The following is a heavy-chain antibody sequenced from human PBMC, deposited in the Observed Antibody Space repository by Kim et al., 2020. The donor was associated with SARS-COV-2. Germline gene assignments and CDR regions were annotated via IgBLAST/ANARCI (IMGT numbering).Heavy chain of an antibody. D-gene: IGHD3-10*01. Sequence: GGSLRLSCVASGFTFSSYAMHWVRQAPGKGLEWVALISYDGSNKYYADSVKGRFTISRDNSKNTLYLQMNSLRAEDTAVYYCARDGGSMFDYWGQGTLVTVSS. J-gene: IGHJ4*02. CDR3: ARDGGSMFDY. CDR2: ISYDGSNK. CDR1: GFTFSSYA. V-gene: IGHV3-30*04.